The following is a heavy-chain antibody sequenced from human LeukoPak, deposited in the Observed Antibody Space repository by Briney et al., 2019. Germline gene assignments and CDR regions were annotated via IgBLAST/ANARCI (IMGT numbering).Heavy chain of an antibody. Sequence: GRSRRLSCAASGFTFSSYAMSWVRQAPGKGLEWVSGIIDSGESTYYASFAKGRFTISRDNSNNTLYLRMNSLRAEDTAVYYCAKLGGQELHNYYVAVCGKGTTVAVSS. CDR2: IIDSGEST. V-gene: IGHV3-23*01. D-gene: IGHD3-16*01. CDR1: GFTFSSYA. J-gene: IGHJ6*03. CDR3: AKLGGQELHNYYVAV.